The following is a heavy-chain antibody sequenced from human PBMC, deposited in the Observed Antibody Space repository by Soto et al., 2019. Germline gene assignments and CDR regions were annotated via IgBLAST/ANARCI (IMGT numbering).Heavy chain of an antibody. CDR1: GFTFSSYS. D-gene: IGHD3-16*02. CDR3: ARDQGVTDDYVWGSYPLYYYYGMDV. CDR2: ISSSSSTI. J-gene: IGHJ6*02. Sequence: GGSLRLSCAASGFTFSSYSMNWVRQAPGKGLEWVSYISSSSSTIYYADSVKGRFTISRDNAKNSLYLQMNRLRDEDTAVYYCARDQGVTDDYVWGSYPLYYYYGMDVWGQGTTVTVSS. V-gene: IGHV3-48*02.